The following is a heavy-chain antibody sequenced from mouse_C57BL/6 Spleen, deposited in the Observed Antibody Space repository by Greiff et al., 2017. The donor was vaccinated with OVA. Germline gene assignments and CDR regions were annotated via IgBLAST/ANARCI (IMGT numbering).Heavy chain of an antibody. Sequence: QVQLQQPGAELVMPGASVKLSCKASGYTFTSYWMHWVKQRPGQGLEWIGEIDPSDSYTNYNQKFKGKSTLTVDKSSSTAYMQLSSLTSEDSAVYYCAIKTGTEAMDYWGQGTSFTVSS. CDR3: AIKTGTEAMDY. V-gene: IGHV1-69*01. CDR2: IDPSDSYT. J-gene: IGHJ4*01. D-gene: IGHD4-1*01. CDR1: GYTFTSYW.